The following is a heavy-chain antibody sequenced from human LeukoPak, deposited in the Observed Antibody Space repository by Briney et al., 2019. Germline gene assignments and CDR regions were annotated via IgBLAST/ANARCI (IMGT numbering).Heavy chain of an antibody. CDR3: ARDQGIAVAGTAYYYYMDV. D-gene: IGHD6-19*01. Sequence: GGPLRLSCAASGFTFSSYSMNWVRRAPGKGLEWVSSISSSSYIYYADSVKGRFTISRDNAKNSLYLQMNSLRAEDTAVYYCARDQGIAVAGTAYYYYMDVWGKGTTVTVSS. V-gene: IGHV3-21*01. CDR1: GFTFSSYS. J-gene: IGHJ6*03. CDR2: ISSSSYI.